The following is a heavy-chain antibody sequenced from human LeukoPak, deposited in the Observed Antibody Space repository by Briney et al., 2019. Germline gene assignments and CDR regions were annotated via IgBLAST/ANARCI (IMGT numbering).Heavy chain of an antibody. D-gene: IGHD6-19*01. CDR2: ISSSSSYI. V-gene: IGHV3-21*01. CDR3: ARGVAVAGNDY. J-gene: IGHJ4*02. CDR1: GFTFSSCS. Sequence: GGSLRLSCAASGFTFSSCSMNWVRQAPGKGLEWVSSISSSSSYIYYADSVKGRFTISRDNAKNSLYLQMNSLRAEDTAVYYCARGVAVAGNDYWGQGTLVTVSS.